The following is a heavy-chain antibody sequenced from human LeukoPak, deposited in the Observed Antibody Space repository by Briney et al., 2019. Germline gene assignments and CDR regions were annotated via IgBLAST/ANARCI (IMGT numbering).Heavy chain of an antibody. Sequence: NPSETLSLTCAVYGVSFSGYYWSWIRQPPGKGLEWIGEINHSGSTNYNPSLKSRVTISVDTSKNQFSLKLSSVTAADTAVYYCARATPYYYGMDVWGQGTTVTVSS. CDR1: GVSFSGYY. V-gene: IGHV4-34*01. CDR2: INHSGST. J-gene: IGHJ6*02. D-gene: IGHD4-17*01. CDR3: ARATPYYYGMDV.